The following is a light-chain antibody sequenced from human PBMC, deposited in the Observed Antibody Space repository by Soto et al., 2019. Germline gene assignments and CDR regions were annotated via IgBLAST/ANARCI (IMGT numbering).Light chain of an antibody. V-gene: IGKV1-5*03. J-gene: IGKJ4*01. CDR3: QQYSTYPLT. Sequence: DIQMTQSPSTLSASVGDRVTITCRASQSISSWLAWYQQKPGKAPKLLIYKASNLQSGVPSRFNGSASGADFTLTISSLQPDDFATYCCQQYSTYPLTFGGGTKVEIK. CDR2: KAS. CDR1: QSISSW.